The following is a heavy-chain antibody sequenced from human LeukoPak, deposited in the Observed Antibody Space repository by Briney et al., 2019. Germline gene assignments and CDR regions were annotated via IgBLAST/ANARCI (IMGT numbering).Heavy chain of an antibody. J-gene: IGHJ4*02. CDR1: GYAFTSYG. D-gene: IGHD6-13*01. V-gene: IGHV1-18*01. CDR3: ARFAAAAGTFDY. CDR2: ISAYNGNT. Sequence: ASVKVSCKASGYAFTSYGISWVRQAPGQGLEWMGWISAYNGNTNYAQKLQGRVTMTTDTSTSTAYMELRSLRSDDTAVYYCARFAAAAGTFDYWGQGTLVTVSS.